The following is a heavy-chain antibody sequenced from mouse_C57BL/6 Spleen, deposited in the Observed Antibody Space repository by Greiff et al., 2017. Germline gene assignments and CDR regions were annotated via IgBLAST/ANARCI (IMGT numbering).Heavy chain of an antibody. J-gene: IGHJ4*01. D-gene: IGHD2-3*01. Sequence: QVQLQQPGAELVRPGSSVKLSCKASGYTFTSYWMDWVKQRPGQGLEWIGNIYPSDSETHYNQKFKDKATLTVDKSSSTAYMQLSSLTSEDSAVXYCARSNGYYGGVYYAMDYWGQGTSVTVSS. V-gene: IGHV1-61*01. CDR2: IYPSDSET. CDR3: ARSNGYYGGVYYAMDY. CDR1: GYTFTSYW.